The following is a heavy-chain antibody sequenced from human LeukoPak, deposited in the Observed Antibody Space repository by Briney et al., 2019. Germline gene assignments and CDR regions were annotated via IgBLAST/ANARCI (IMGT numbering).Heavy chain of an antibody. V-gene: IGHV1-18*01. CDR2: ISAYNGNT. J-gene: IGHJ5*02. CDR3: ARDLIAVCPGWFDP. Sequence: ASVKVSCKASGYTFTTYGISWVRQAPGQRLEWMGWISAYNGNTNYAQQFQGRVTMTTDTSMSTAYMELRSLRSDDTAVYYCARDLIAVCPGWFDPWGQGSLVTVSS. D-gene: IGHD6-19*01. CDR1: GYTFTTYG.